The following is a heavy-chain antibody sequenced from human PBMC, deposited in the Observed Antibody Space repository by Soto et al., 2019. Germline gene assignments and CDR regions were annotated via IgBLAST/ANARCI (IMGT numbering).Heavy chain of an antibody. CDR3: ARGEEQLVGLDY. J-gene: IGHJ4*02. D-gene: IGHD6-6*01. Sequence: SETLSLTCAVYGGSFSGYYWSWIRQPPGKGLEWIGEINHSGSTNYNPSLKSRVTISVDTSKNQFSLKLGSVTAADTAVYYCARGEEQLVGLDYWGQGTLVTVSS. V-gene: IGHV4-34*01. CDR1: GGSFSGYY. CDR2: INHSGST.